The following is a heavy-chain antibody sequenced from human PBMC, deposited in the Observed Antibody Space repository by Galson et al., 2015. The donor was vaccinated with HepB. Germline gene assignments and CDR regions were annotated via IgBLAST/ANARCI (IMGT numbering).Heavy chain of an antibody. V-gene: IGHV1-69*13. J-gene: IGHJ4*02. CDR3: ARDRWSGSYLRGSEGSDY. CDR1: GGTFSSYA. D-gene: IGHD1-26*01. Sequence: SVKVSCKASGGTFSSYAISWVRQAPGQGLEWMGGIIPIFGTANYAQKFQGRVTITADESTSTAYMELSSLRSEDTAVYYCARDRWSGSYLRGSEGSDYWGQGTLVTVSS. CDR2: IIPIFGTA.